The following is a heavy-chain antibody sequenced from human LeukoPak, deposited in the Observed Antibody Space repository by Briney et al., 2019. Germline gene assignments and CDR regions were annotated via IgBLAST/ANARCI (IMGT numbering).Heavy chain of an antibody. D-gene: IGHD2-15*01. V-gene: IGHV3-21*01. Sequence: GGSLRLSCAASGFTFSSYSMNWVRQAPGEGLEWVSSISSSSSYIYYADSVKGRFTISRDNAKNSLYLQMDSLRAEDTAVYYCARDLPKDSDYWGQGTLVTVSS. CDR3: ARDLPKDSDY. CDR1: GFTFSSYS. J-gene: IGHJ4*02. CDR2: ISSSSSYI.